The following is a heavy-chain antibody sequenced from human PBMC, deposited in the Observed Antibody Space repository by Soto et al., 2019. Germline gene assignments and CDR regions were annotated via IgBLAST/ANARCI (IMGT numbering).Heavy chain of an antibody. CDR2: ISAYDGKT. CDR3: ARDPHEFWTSYWFDP. J-gene: IGHJ5*02. D-gene: IGHD3-3*01. V-gene: IGHV1-18*01. CDR1: GYTFNTYG. Sequence: ASVKVSCKTSGYTFNTYGINWVRQAPGQGLELMGWISAYDGKTTYAEKFQGRVTLTTDTSTSTAYMELRSLRSDDTAIYYCARDPHEFWTSYWFDPWGQGSLVTVSS.